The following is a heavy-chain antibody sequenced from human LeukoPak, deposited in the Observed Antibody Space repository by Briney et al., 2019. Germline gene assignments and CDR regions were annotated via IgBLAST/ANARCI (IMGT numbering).Heavy chain of an antibody. CDR2: IHYGGSNT. D-gene: IGHD3-10*01. CDR1: GFSFSDYG. V-gene: IGHV3-30*02. CDR3: AKRPPGSGLDY. Sequence: GGSLRLSCVASGFSFSDYGMHWVRQTPGKGLECVAFIHYGGSNTYYADSVKGRFTISRDNSKSTLYLQMNSLRAEDTAVYYCAKRPPGSGLDYWGQGTLVTVSS. J-gene: IGHJ4*02.